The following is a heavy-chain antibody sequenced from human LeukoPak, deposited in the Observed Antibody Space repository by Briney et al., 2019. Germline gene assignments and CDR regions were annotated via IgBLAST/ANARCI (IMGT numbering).Heavy chain of an antibody. CDR2: IYYRGST. D-gene: IGHD2-2*01. CDR1: GRSTSSYY. Sequence: SANPSLTRTHPGRSTSSYYSSSIPHPPTHQTYTIRHIYYRGSTNYNPSLKRRVTISVDTSKNQFSLKLSSVTAADTAVYYCARAFRRVVVPAAIGLWFDPWGQGTLVTVSS. V-gene: IGHV4-59*01. J-gene: IGHJ5*02. CDR3: ARAFRRVVVPAAIGLWFDP.